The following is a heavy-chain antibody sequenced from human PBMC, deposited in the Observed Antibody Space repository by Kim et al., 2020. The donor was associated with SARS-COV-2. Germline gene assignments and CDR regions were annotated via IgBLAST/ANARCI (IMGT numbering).Heavy chain of an antibody. J-gene: IGHJ4*02. V-gene: IGHV5-10-1*01. CDR2: DSNT. CDR3: ARGDPFDY. D-gene: IGHD2-21*02. Sequence: DSNTNSSPSFQGHGTISADKSINTGYLQWSSLKASDTAIYYCARGDPFDYWGQGTLVTVSS.